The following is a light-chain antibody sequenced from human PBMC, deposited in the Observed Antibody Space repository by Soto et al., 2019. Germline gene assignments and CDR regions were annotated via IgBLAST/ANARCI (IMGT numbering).Light chain of an antibody. CDR1: QSISSY. Sequence: DIQMTQSPSSLSASVGDRVTITCRASQSISSYLNWYQQKPGKAPQLLIYAAPRLQSGVPSRFSGSGSGTDFTLTISSLQPEDFATYYCQQNYSTPRTFGQGTKVEIK. J-gene: IGKJ1*01. CDR3: QQNYSTPRT. CDR2: AAP. V-gene: IGKV1-39*01.